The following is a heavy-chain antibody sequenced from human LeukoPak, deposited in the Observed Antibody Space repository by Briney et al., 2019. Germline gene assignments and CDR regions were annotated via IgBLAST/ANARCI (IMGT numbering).Heavy chain of an antibody. CDR1: GDSISSGGYY. D-gene: IGHD3-22*01. CDR2: IYYSGTT. J-gene: IGHJ4*02. CDR3: ARGPYYYDSRHFDY. V-gene: IGHV4-31*03. Sequence: SETLSLTCTVSGDSISSGGYYWSWIRQHPGKGLEWIGYIYYSGTTYYSPSLKSRLTISVDTSKNQFSLRLRSVTAADPAVYYCARGPYYYDSRHFDYWGQGTLVTVSS.